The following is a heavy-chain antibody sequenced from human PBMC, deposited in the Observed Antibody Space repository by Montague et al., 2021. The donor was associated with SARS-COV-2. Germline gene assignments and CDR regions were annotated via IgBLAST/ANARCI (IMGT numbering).Heavy chain of an antibody. V-gene: IGHV6-1*01. CDR2: TFYRSKWYN. CDR1: GDSVSINTAA. CDR3: SRDSRNWYGPIGFDI. Sequence: CAISGDSVSINTAAWNWIRQSPSIGLVWLGRTFYRSKWYNEFAESVKSRISINADTSKNEVSLQLKYVTPEDTAMYYCSRDSRNWYGPIGFDIWGQGKVVTVS. J-gene: IGHJ3*02. D-gene: IGHD6-13*01.